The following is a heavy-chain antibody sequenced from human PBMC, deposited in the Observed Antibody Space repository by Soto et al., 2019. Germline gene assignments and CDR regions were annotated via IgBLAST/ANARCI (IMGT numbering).Heavy chain of an antibody. CDR1: GFTFSSYS. CDR2: ISSSSSYI. J-gene: IGHJ2*01. D-gene: IGHD6-19*01. Sequence: EVQLVESGGGLVKPGGSLRLSCAASGFTFSSYSMNWVRQAPGKGLEWVSSISSSSSYIYYADSVKGRFTISRDNAKNSLYLQMKSLRAEDTAVDYCARDQVAGTRYFDLWGRGTLVTVSS. CDR3: ARDQVAGTRYFDL. V-gene: IGHV3-21*01.